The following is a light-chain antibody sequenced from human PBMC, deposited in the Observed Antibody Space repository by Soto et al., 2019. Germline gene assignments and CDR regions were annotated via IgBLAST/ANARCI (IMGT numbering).Light chain of an antibody. CDR1: SSDVGGYKY. J-gene: IGLJ1*01. CDR2: DVT. CDR3: SSYTSSSSYV. Sequence: QSVLTQPASVSGSPGQSITISCTGTSSDVGGYKYVSWYQQHPDKAPKLIIYDVTNRPSGISNRFSGSKSGNTASLTISGLQAGDDADYYCSSYTSSSSYVFGTGTKVTV. V-gene: IGLV2-14*01.